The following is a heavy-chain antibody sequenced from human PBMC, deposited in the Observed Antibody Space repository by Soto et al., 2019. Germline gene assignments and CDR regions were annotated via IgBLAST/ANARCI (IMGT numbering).Heavy chain of an antibody. CDR3: ARAPRSSGYYHYAMDV. V-gene: IGHV1-3*01. J-gene: IGHJ6*02. CDR2: ITAGTGDT. CDR1: GYTFSNYA. D-gene: IGHD3-9*01. Sequence: QVQLVQSGAEVKKPGASVTVSCEASGYTFSNYAIHWVRQAPGQRLEWMAWITAGTGDTKYSQNFQGRVTITRDTSASTAYMDLIILRSEDTAVYYCARAPRSSGYYHYAMDVWGQGTTVTVS.